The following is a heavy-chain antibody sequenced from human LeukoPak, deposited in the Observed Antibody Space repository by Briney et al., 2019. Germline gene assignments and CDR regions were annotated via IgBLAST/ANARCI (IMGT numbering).Heavy chain of an antibody. CDR1: GGSFSSYY. D-gene: IGHD2-21*01. CDR2: INHSGST. CDR3: HVIWAGGYFDY. V-gene: IGHV4-34*01. J-gene: IGHJ4*02. Sequence: SETLSLTCAVYGGSFSSYYWSCIRQSPGKGLEWIGEINHSGSTNYNPSLKTRLTMSIDTSKNQLPLNLTSVTAADTAVYYCHVIWAGGYFDYWGQGTLVTVSS.